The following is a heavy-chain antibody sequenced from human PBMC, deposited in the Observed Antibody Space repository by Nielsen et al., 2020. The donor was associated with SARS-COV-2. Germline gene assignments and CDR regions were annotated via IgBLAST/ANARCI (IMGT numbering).Heavy chain of an antibody. V-gene: IGHV3-13*01. Sequence: GGSLRLSCAASGFTISNYDMHWVRQAAGKGLEWVSSIGAAGGTFYAGSVRGRFTISREDVENSLHLQMNSLRAGDMAVYYCTRGVGGWFDPWGQGTLVTVSS. CDR1: GFTISNYD. CDR2: IGAAGGT. CDR3: TRGVGGWFDP. D-gene: IGHD3-10*01. J-gene: IGHJ5*02.